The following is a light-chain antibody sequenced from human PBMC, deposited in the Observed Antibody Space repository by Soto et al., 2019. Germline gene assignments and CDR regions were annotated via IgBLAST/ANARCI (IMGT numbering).Light chain of an antibody. Sequence: QSVLTQPPSVSGAPGQRVTISCTGSSSNIGAGYDVHWYQQLPGTAPKLLIYGNSNRPSGVPDRFSGSKSGTSASLAITGLQAEDEADYYFQSYDSSLSGSVFGGVTKLTVL. CDR1: SSNIGAGYD. V-gene: IGLV1-40*01. CDR3: QSYDSSLSGSV. CDR2: GNS. J-gene: IGLJ2*01.